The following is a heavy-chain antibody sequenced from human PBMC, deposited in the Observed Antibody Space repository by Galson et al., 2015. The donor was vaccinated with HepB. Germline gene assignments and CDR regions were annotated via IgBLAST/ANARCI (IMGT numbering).Heavy chain of an antibody. V-gene: IGHV4-59*01. CDR1: GGFISDKY. CDR2: IYYSGST. D-gene: IGHD4-17*01. CDR3: ARGAVTISEVFDY. Sequence: SETLSLTCTVSGGFISDKYWSWIRQPPGKGLEWIGYIYYSGSTNYNPSLKSRVTISVDTSKNQFSLKLSSVTAADTAVYYCARGAVTISEVFDYWGQGTLVTVSS. J-gene: IGHJ4*02.